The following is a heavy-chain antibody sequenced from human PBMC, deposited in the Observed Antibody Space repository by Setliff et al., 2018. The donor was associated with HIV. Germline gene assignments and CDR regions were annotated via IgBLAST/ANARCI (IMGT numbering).Heavy chain of an antibody. J-gene: IGHJ4*02. D-gene: IGHD5-18*01. CDR3: ARDNRGYSYGWLFDY. Sequence: PSETLSLTCTVSGGSISRGGYYWSWIRQPAGKGLEWIGRINTSGSTNYNPPLKSRVTTSVDTSNNQFSLKLSSVTAADTAVYYCARDNRGYSYGWLFDYWGQGTLVTVSS. V-gene: IGHV4-61*02. CDR1: GGSISRGGYY. CDR2: INTSGST.